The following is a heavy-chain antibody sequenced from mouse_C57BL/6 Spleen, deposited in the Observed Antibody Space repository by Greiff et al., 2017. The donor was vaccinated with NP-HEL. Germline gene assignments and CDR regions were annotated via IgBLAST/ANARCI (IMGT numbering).Heavy chain of an antibody. Sequence: QVQLQQPGAELVRPGSSVKLSCKASGYTFTSYWMHWVKQRPIQGLEWIGNIDPSDSETHYNQKFKDKATLTVDKSSSTAYMQLSSLTSEDSAVYYCARGLHYYGYGEFAYWGQGTLVTVSA. J-gene: IGHJ3*01. CDR3: ARGLHYYGYGEFAY. D-gene: IGHD2-2*01. CDR2: IDPSDSET. CDR1: GYTFTSYW. V-gene: IGHV1-52*01.